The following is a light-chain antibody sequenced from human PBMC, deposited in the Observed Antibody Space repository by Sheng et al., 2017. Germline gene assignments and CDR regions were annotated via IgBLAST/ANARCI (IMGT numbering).Light chain of an antibody. CDR2: HAS. V-gene: IGKV1-13*02. CDR1: QAISSG. J-gene: IGKJ1*01. CDR3: QQYNSYSPWT. Sequence: AIQLTQSPSSLSASVGDRVTITCRASQAISSGLAWYQQKPGKTPKLLIYHASSLESGVPSRFSGSGSGTEFTLTISSLQPDDFATYYCQQYNSYSPWTFGQGTKVEIK.